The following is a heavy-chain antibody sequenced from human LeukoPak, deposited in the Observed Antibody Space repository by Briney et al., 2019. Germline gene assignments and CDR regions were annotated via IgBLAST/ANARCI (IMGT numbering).Heavy chain of an antibody. D-gene: IGHD5-12*01. Sequence: TSETLSLTCTVSGGSISNYFWSWVRQPAGKGLEWIGRIYSTGRSDYNPSLKSRITMSVDTSKNQFSLKLSSVTAADTAVYYCARDGPRSGYDLGHFDNLGQGALVTASS. CDR2: IYSTGRS. CDR3: ARDGPRSGYDLGHFDN. V-gene: IGHV4-4*07. CDR1: GGSISNYF. J-gene: IGHJ4*02.